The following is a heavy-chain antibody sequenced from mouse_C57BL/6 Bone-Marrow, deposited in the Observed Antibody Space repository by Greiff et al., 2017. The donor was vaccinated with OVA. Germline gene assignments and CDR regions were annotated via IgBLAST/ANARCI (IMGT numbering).Heavy chain of an antibody. J-gene: IGHJ3*01. CDR2: ISDGGSYT. CDR3: ARVPGGFAY. V-gene: IGHV5-4*01. CDR1: GFTFSSYA. Sequence: EVQVVESGGGLVKPGGSLKLSCAASGFTFSSYAMSWVRQTPEKRLEWVATISDGGSYTYYPDNVKGRFTISRDNAKNNLYLQMSHLKSEDTAMYYCARVPGGFAYWGQGTLVTVSA.